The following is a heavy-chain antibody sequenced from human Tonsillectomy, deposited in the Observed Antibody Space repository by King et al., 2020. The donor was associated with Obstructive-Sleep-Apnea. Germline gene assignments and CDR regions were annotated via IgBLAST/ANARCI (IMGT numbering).Heavy chain of an antibody. Sequence: VQLVESGSELKNPGASVKVSCKASGYTFTGYAMNWVRQAPGQGLEWMGWINTNTGDPTYAQGVTGRIVFSLDTSVSTAYLQISSLKAADTAVYYCARDRGVVVIARGAFDIWGQGTMVTVSS. D-gene: IGHD2-21*01. CDR1: GYTFTGYA. V-gene: IGHV7-4-1*02. CDR2: INTNTGDP. CDR3: ARDRGVVVIARGAFDI. J-gene: IGHJ3*02.